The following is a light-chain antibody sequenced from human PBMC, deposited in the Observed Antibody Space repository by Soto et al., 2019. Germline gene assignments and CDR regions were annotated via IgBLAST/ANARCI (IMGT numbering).Light chain of an antibody. CDR3: HHYSSPPAT. CDR1: QSVSTY. J-gene: IGKJ2*01. CDR2: GAS. Sequence: EIVVTQSPGTLSLSPGERATLSCRTSQSVSTYLAWYQHRPGQAPRLLIYGASWRAPGIPDRFSATGSGTDFTLTISRLAPEDFAVYCCHHYSSPPATFGQGTKLEIK. V-gene: IGKV3-20*01.